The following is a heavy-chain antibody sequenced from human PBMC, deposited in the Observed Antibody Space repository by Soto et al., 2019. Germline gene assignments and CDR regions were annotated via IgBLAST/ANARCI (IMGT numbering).Heavy chain of an antibody. D-gene: IGHD1-26*01. Sequence: QVQLVQSGAEVKKPGSSVKVSCKASGGTFSSYAISWVRQAPGQGLEWMGGIIPIFGTANYAQKFQGRVTITADESASTAYLELSSLRPEDTAVYSQARAGRTRILDSGYYCYYGRDVWGPWTTVTVSS. V-gene: IGHV1-69*12. CDR3: ARAGRTRILDSGYYCYYGRDV. CDR2: IIPIFGTA. J-gene: IGHJ6*02. CDR1: GGTFSSYA.